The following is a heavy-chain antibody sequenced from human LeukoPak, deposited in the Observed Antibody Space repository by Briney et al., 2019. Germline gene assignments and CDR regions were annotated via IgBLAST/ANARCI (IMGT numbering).Heavy chain of an antibody. CDR2: IYYSGST. CDR1: GGSISGEY. CDR3: ARVITIIRGLDP. V-gene: IGHV4-59*01. Sequence: PSETLSLTCTVSGGSISGEYWNWVRQPPGKGLEWLGYIYYSGSTNYNPSLKSRVTISVDMSKKQFTRKLTSVTAADTAVYYCARVITIIRGLDPWGQGTLVTVSS. D-gene: IGHD3-10*01. J-gene: IGHJ5*02.